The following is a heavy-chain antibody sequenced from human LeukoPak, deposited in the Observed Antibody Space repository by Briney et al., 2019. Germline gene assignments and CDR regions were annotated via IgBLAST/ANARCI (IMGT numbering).Heavy chain of an antibody. Sequence: SETLSLTCTVSGGSISSYYWNWIRQPPGKGLEWIGYIYYSGSANYNPSLKSRVTISVDTSKNQFSLKLSSVTAADTAVYYCACHHDILTGYYNYFDFWGQGTLVTVSS. J-gene: IGHJ4*02. V-gene: IGHV4-59*01. CDR1: GGSISSYY. CDR2: IYYSGSA. CDR3: ACHHDILTGYYNYFDF. D-gene: IGHD3-9*01.